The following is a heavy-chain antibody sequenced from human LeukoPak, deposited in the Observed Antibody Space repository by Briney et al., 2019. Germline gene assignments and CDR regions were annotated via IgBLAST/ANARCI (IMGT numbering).Heavy chain of an antibody. CDR2: INPNSGGT. Sequence: GASVKVSCKASGYTFTSYDINWVRQAPGQGLEWMGWINPNSGGTNYAQKFQGRVTMTRDTSISTAYMELSRLRSDDTAVYYCARELLTGYYTNYFDYWGQGTLVTVSS. D-gene: IGHD3-9*01. V-gene: IGHV1-2*02. J-gene: IGHJ4*02. CDR1: GYTFTSYD. CDR3: ARELLTGYYTNYFDY.